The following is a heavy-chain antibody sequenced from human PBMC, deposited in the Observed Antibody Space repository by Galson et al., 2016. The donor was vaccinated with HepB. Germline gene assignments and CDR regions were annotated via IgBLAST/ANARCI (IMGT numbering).Heavy chain of an antibody. V-gene: IGHV1-3*01. Sequence: SVKVSCKASGYSFTTYSMHWVRQAPGQGLEWMGWINVGNGKTKYAQKFQGSVTITRDTSATTVYMELSSLKSEDTAVYYCAREHSEPLSVRFLEWLSAFDIWGQGTMVTVSS. J-gene: IGHJ3*02. CDR1: GYSFTTYS. D-gene: IGHD3-3*01. CDR3: AREHSEPLSVRFLEWLSAFDI. CDR2: INVGNGKT.